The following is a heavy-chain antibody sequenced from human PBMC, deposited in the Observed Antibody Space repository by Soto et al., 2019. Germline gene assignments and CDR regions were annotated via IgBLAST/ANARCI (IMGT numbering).Heavy chain of an antibody. Sequence: QLQLQESGPGLVKPSETLSLTCTVSGGSISSSSYYWGWIRQPPGKGLEWIGSIYYSGSTYYNPSLKSRVATSRATSKTQFSLQLSSLTAADTAVYYCATHPNDSSSTTSHNNCFDPWCQGTLVTVSS. CDR3: ATHPNDSSSTTSHNNCFDP. CDR1: GGSISSSSYY. V-gene: IGHV4-39*01. CDR2: IYYSGST. D-gene: IGHD2-2*01. J-gene: IGHJ5*02.